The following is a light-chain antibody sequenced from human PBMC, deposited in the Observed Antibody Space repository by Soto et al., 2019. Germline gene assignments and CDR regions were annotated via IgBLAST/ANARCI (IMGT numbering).Light chain of an antibody. CDR1: SSDVGGYNY. CDR3: SSYAGRYTYV. V-gene: IGLV2-11*01. Sequence: QSALTQPRSVSGSPGQSVSIFCTGTSSDVGGYNYVSWYQQHPGKAPKVMIYDVTKRPPGVPDRFSGSKSGNTASLTISGLQSEDEADYYCSSYAGRYTYVFGTGTKLPS. CDR2: DVT. J-gene: IGLJ1*01.